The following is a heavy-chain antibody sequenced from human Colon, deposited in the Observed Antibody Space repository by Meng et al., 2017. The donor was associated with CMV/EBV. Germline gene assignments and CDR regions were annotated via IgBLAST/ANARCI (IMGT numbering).Heavy chain of an antibody. CDR2: IGRGSGA. V-gene: IGHV3-23*01. J-gene: IGHJ4*02. CDR3: AKNWGDDF. CDR1: GFTCASQY. Sequence: GQLLGSGGGLAQPCASMRLSWTASGFTCASQYTSWVRQSLGKGLEWVSAIGRGSGANYADAVKGRFTMSRDNSKHTLYLQMNSPRADDTALYYCAKNWGDDFWGQGTLVTVSS. D-gene: IGHD3-10*01.